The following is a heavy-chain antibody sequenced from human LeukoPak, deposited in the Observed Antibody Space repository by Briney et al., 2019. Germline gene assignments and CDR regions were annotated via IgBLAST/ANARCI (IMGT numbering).Heavy chain of an antibody. D-gene: IGHD5-12*01. V-gene: IGHV4-39*01. CDR3: ARTRWEYSGYDYYDY. CDR2: IYYSGST. Sequence: SETLSLTCTVSGGSISSSSYYWGWIRQPPGKGLEWIGSIYYSGSTYYNPSLKSRVTISVDTSKNQFSLKLSSVTAADTAVYYCARTRWEYSGYDYYDYWGQGTLVTVSS. J-gene: IGHJ4*02. CDR1: GGSISSSSYY.